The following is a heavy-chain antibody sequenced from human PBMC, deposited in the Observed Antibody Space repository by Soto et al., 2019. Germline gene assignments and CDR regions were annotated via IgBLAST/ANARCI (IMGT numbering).Heavy chain of an antibody. V-gene: IGHV4-34*01. J-gene: IGHJ4*02. CDR1: GGSFSGYY. CDR2: INHSGST. CDR3: ARTLGLWFGELDY. Sequence: SETLSLTCAVYGGSFSGYYWSWIRQPPGKGLEWIGEINHSGSTNYNPSLKSRVTISVDTSKNQFSLKLSSVTAADTAVYYCARTLGLWFGELDYWGQGTLVTAPQ. D-gene: IGHD3-10*01.